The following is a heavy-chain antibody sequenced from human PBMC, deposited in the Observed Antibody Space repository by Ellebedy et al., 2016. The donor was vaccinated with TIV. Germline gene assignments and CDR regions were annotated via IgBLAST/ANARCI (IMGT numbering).Heavy chain of an antibody. CDR1: GDSVSSNNVA. CDR3: ARDMVQGMVAKYLWFDY. Sequence: SCAISGDSVSSNNVAWNWIRQSPSRGLEWLGRTYYRSRWYSDYAVFVESRITINPDTSKNQFSLQLNSVTPEDTAVYYCARDMVQGMVAKYLWFDYWGQGTPVTVSS. V-gene: IGHV6-1*01. CDR2: TYYRSRWYS. D-gene: IGHD5-12*01. J-gene: IGHJ4*02.